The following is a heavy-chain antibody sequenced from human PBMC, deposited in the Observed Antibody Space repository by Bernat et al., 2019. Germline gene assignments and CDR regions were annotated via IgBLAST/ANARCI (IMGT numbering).Heavy chain of an antibody. Sequence: QLQLQESGPGLVKPSETLSLTCTVSGGSISSGSYYWGWIRQPPGKGLEWIGSIYYSGSTYYNPSFKSQGTISIDTSKNQFSLKLSSVTAADTAVYYCARQQTPYDFWSGYYGEAFDYWGQGTLVTVSS. D-gene: IGHD3-3*01. CDR1: GGSISSGSYY. CDR2: IYYSGST. J-gene: IGHJ4*02. V-gene: IGHV4-39*01. CDR3: ARQQTPYDFWSGYYGEAFDY.